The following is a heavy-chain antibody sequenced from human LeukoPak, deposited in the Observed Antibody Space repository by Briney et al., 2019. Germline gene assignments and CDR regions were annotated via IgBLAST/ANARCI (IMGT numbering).Heavy chain of an antibody. J-gene: IGHJ1*01. D-gene: IGHD1-26*01. Sequence: ASVKVSCKASGYTFTSHDINWVRQATGQGLEWMGWMNPNSGNTGYAQKFQGRVTMTRNTSISTAYMELSSLRSEDTAVYYCAREGVGATVFQHWGQGTLVTVSS. CDR1: GYTFTSHD. CDR2: MNPNSGNT. V-gene: IGHV1-8*01. CDR3: AREGVGATVFQH.